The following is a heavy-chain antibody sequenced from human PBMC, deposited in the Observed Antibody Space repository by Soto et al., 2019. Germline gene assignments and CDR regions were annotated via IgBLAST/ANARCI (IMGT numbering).Heavy chain of an antibody. V-gene: IGHV3-33*01. Sequence: QVQLVESGGGVVQPGRSLRLSCAASGFTFSRYGMHWVRQAPGKGLEWVAVIWYDGSNKYYADSLKGRFTISRDNSKNTLFLQMNSLSAEDTAVYDCARGNGNTYGRFDYWGQGTLVTVSS. D-gene: IGHD5-18*01. CDR2: IWYDGSNK. CDR1: GFTFSRYG. J-gene: IGHJ4*02. CDR3: ARGNGNTYGRFDY.